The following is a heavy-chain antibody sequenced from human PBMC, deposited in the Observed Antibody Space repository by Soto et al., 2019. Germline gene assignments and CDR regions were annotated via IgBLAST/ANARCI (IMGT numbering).Heavy chain of an antibody. V-gene: IGHV3-23*01. Sequence: EVQVLESGGGLVQPGGSLRLFCAGSGFTFSNNAMNWVRQAPGRGLEWVSSITGSSSSTYYADSVRGRFTISRDNFKNTVYLQMDSLRAEDTAVYYCAKGSTFYYYNAVDVWGQGTTVTVSS. CDR3: AKGSTFYYYNAVDV. CDR2: ITGSSSST. CDR1: GFTFSNNA. J-gene: IGHJ6*02.